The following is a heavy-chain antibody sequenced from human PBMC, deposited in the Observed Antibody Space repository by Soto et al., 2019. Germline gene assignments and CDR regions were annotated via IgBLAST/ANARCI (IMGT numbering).Heavy chain of an antibody. V-gene: IGHV3-7*01. CDR1: GFTFSTSW. Sequence: GSLRLSCAASGFTFSTSWMDGVRQTPGKGLEWVANINQDGSEKNYVDSVKGRFTISRGNAKNSLFLQMSSLTAEDSGLYYCTRYLDFWGQGTLVTVSS. CDR2: INQDGSEK. J-gene: IGHJ4*02. CDR3: TRYLDF.